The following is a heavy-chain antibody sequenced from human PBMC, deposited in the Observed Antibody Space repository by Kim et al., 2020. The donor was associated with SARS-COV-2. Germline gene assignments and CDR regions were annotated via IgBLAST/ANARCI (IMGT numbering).Heavy chain of an antibody. Sequence: GGSLRLSCAASGFTFSDYYMSWIRQAPGKGLEWVSYISSSGSTIYYADSVKGRFTISRDNAKNSLYLQMNSLRAEDTAVYYCARDSVVRVRGVIITDYFDYWGQGTLVTVSS. J-gene: IGHJ4*02. V-gene: IGHV3-11*04. CDR3: ARDSVVRVRGVIITDYFDY. D-gene: IGHD3-10*01. CDR2: ISSSGSTI. CDR1: GFTFSDYY.